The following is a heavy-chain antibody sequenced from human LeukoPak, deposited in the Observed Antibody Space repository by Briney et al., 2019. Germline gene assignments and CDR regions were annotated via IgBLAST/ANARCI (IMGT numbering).Heavy chain of an antibody. CDR2: IYYSGST. Sequence: SETLSLTCTVSGGSVSSGSYYWSWIRQPPGKGLEWIGYIYYSGSTNYSPSLKSRVTISVDTSKNQFSLKLSSVTAADTAVYYCARDMVRGEGMDYYYGMDVWGKGTTVTVSS. D-gene: IGHD3-10*01. CDR1: GGSVSSGSYY. V-gene: IGHV4-61*01. J-gene: IGHJ6*04. CDR3: ARDMVRGEGMDYYYGMDV.